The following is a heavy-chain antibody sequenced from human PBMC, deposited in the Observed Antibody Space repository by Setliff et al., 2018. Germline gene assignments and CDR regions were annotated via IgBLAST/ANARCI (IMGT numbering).Heavy chain of an antibody. CDR3: ARDQFSSGWYGAPESYFDR. CDR1: GDSMYGYY. D-gene: IGHD6-19*01. CDR2: IYKSGTT. V-gene: IGHV4-59*01. Sequence: PSETLSLTCNVSGDSMYGYYWSWIRQPPGKGLEWIGYIYKSGTTEYNPSLGSRISMSVDTSKNQFSLNLNYVTTADTAVYYCARDQFSSGWYGAPESYFDRWGQGVLVTVSS. J-gene: IGHJ4*02.